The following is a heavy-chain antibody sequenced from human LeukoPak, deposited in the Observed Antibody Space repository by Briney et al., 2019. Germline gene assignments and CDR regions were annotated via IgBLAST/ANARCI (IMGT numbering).Heavy chain of an antibody. CDR1: GFTFSSYW. D-gene: IGHD2-2*01. Sequence: GGSLRLSCAASGFTFSSYWMHWVRQAPGKGLVCVSRITSDGSSTSYADSVRGRFTISRDNSKNTLYLQMNSLRAEDTAVYYCARAGGDIVVVPAAPFDYWGQGTLVTVSS. CDR2: ITSDGSST. V-gene: IGHV3-74*01. CDR3: ARAGGDIVVVPAAPFDY. J-gene: IGHJ4*02.